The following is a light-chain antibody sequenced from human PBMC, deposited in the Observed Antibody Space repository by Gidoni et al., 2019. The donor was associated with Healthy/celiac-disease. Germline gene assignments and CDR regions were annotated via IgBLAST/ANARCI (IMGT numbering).Light chain of an antibody. Sequence: PGERATLSCRARQSVSSSYLAWYQQKPGQAPRLLIYGASSRATGIPDRFSGSGSGTDFTLTISRLEPEDVAVYYCQQYGSSPRTFGQGTKVEIK. J-gene: IGKJ1*01. CDR2: GAS. CDR1: QSVSSSY. V-gene: IGKV3-20*01. CDR3: QQYGSSPRT.